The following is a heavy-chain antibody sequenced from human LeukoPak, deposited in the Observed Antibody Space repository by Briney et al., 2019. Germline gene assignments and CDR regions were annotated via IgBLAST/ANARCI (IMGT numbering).Heavy chain of an antibody. V-gene: IGHV4-30-2*01. CDR3: ARGGDYYDTSGYPDPFYFYGLNV. CDR2: IYHSGST. J-gene: IGHJ6*02. Sequence: SETLSLTCAVSSGSISRGGYSWNWIRQPPGKGLERLGYIYHSGSTHYNPSLKSRVTISVDRFKNQFSLKLSTVTAADTAVYYCARGGDYYDTSGYPDPFYFYGLNVWGQGTTVTVSS. CDR1: SGSISRGGYS. D-gene: IGHD3-22*01.